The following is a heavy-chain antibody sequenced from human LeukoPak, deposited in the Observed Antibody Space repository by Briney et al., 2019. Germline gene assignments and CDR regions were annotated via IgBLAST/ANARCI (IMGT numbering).Heavy chain of an antibody. Sequence: ASVKVSCKAAGYTFTDYYMHGGRQRPGQGLEWMGLINPSDGGTTYSKKFQGRVTMTRDTSTSTVYMELSSLRSEDTAVFYCARDANWNPPYYFDYWGQGTLVTVSS. CDR1: GYTFTDYY. CDR2: INPSDGGT. CDR3: ARDANWNPPYYFDY. V-gene: IGHV1-46*01. J-gene: IGHJ4*02. D-gene: IGHD1-20*01.